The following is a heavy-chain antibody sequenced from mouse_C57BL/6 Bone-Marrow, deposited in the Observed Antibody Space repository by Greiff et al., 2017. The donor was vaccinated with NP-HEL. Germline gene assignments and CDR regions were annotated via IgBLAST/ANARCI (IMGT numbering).Heavy chain of an antibody. D-gene: IGHD1-1*01. CDR2: IYPRSGNT. CDR1: GYTFTSYG. V-gene: IGHV1-81*01. Sequence: QVQLQQSGAELARPGASVKLSCKASGYTFTSYGISWVKQRTGQGLEWIGEIYPRSGNTYYIEKFKGKATLTADKSSSTAYMELRSLTSEDSAVYFCARPFYYYGSSDWYFDGWGTGTTVTVAS. J-gene: IGHJ1*03. CDR3: ARPFYYYGSSDWYFDG.